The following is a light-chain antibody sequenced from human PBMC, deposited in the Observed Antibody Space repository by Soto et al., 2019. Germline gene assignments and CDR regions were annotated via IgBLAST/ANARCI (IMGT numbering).Light chain of an antibody. Sequence: QSVLTQPASLSGSPGQSISISCTGTRSDVGGYNYVSWYQQHPGKAPKLMIYDVSNRPSGVSDRFSGSKSGNTASLTISGLQAEDEADYFCSSYTSTNTLYVFGTGTKVTVL. CDR3: SSYTSTNTLYV. CDR1: RSDVGGYNY. V-gene: IGLV2-14*03. J-gene: IGLJ1*01. CDR2: DVS.